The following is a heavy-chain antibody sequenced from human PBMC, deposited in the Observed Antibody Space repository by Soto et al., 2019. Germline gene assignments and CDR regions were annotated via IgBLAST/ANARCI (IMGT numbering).Heavy chain of an antibody. V-gene: IGHV1-69*01. D-gene: IGHD3-10*01. J-gene: IGHJ6*02. CDR2: IIPIFGTA. Sequence: QVQLVQSGAEVKKPGSSVKVSCKASGGTFSSYAISWVRQAPGQGLEWMGGIIPIFGTANYAQKFQGRVTITADESTSTAYMELSSLRSEDTAVYYCAISEGTPRWFGELSLGMDVWGQGTTVTVSS. CDR3: AISEGTPRWFGELSLGMDV. CDR1: GGTFSSYA.